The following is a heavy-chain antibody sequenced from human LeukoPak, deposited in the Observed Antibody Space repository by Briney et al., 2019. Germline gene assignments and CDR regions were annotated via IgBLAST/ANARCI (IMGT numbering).Heavy chain of an antibody. Sequence: ASVRVSCKASGYTFTGYYMHWVRQAPGQGLEWMGWINPNSGGTNYAQKFQGRVTMTRDTSISTAYMELSRLRSDDTAVYYCARTLRYFDWLSVMGAFDIWGQGTMVTVSS. CDR1: GYTFTGYY. CDR2: INPNSGGT. V-gene: IGHV1-2*02. J-gene: IGHJ3*02. D-gene: IGHD3-9*01. CDR3: ARTLRYFDWLSVMGAFDI.